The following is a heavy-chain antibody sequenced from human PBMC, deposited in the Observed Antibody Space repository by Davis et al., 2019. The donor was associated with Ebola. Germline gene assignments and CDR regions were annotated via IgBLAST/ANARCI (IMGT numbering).Heavy chain of an antibody. J-gene: IGHJ6*02. CDR1: GGSISSGDYY. V-gene: IGHV4-61*08. CDR2: IYYSGST. D-gene: IGHD6-13*01. CDR3: ARGRTAGYYYYGMDV. Sequence: SETLSLTCTVSGGSISSGDYYWSWIRQPPGKGLEWIGYIYYSGSTNYNPSLKSRVTISVDTSKNQFSLKLSSVTAADTAVYYCARGRTAGYYYYGMDVWGQGTTVTVSS.